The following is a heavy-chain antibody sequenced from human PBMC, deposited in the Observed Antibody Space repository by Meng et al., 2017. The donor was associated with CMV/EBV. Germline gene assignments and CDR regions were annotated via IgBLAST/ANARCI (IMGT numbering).Heavy chain of an antibody. Sequence: GGSLRLSCAASGFTFSSYAMSWVRQAPGKGLEWVSAISGSGGSTYYADSVKGRFTISRDNSKNTLYLQMNSLRAEDTAVYYCAKLFYCSSTSCQIPAPYYWGQGTLVTVSS. D-gene: IGHD2-2*01. CDR2: ISGSGGST. J-gene: IGHJ4*02. V-gene: IGHV3-23*01. CDR1: GFTFSSYA. CDR3: AKLFYCSSTSCQIPAPYY.